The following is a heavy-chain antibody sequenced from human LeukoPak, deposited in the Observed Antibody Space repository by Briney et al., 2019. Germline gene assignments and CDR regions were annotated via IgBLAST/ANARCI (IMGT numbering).Heavy chain of an antibody. CDR3: ARDPYSSDYFDY. CDR2: ISSSGSTI. J-gene: IGHJ4*02. CDR1: GFTFSSYE. Sequence: GGSLRLSCAASGFTFSSYEMNWVRQAPGKGLEWVSYISSSGSTIYYADSVKGRFTISRDNAKNSLYLQMNSLRAEDTAVYYCARDPYSSDYFDYWGQGTLVTVSS. D-gene: IGHD6-25*01. V-gene: IGHV3-48*03.